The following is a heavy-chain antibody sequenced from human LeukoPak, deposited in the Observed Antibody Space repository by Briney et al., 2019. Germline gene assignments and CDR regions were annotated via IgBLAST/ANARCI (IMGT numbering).Heavy chain of an antibody. CDR3: ARVLGNYYDSSVIDY. CDR2: ISSSSSYI. CDR1: GFTFSSYS. Sequence: GGSLRLSCAASGFTFSSYSMNWVRQAPGKGLEWVSSISSSSSYIYHADSVKGRFTISRDNAKNSLYLQMNSLRAEDTAVYYCARVLGNYYDSSVIDYWGQGTLVTVSS. J-gene: IGHJ4*02. D-gene: IGHD3-22*01. V-gene: IGHV3-21*01.